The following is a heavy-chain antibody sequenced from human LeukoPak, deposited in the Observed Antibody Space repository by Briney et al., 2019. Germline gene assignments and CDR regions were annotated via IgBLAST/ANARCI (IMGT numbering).Heavy chain of an antibody. D-gene: IGHD2-2*01. Sequence: PSETLSLTCTVSGGSISSGDYYWSWIRQPPGKGLEWIGYIYYSGSTYYNPFLKSRVTISVDTSKNQFSLKLSSVTAADTAVYYCAREGVVVPAAMNGFDPWGQGTLVTVSS. CDR2: IYYSGST. CDR1: GGSISSGDYY. CDR3: AREGVVVPAAMNGFDP. J-gene: IGHJ5*02. V-gene: IGHV4-30-4*01.